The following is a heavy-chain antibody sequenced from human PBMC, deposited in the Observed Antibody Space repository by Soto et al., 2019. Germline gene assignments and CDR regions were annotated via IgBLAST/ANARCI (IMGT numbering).Heavy chain of an antibody. CDR1: GYTLTELS. CDR3: APPPHSCFNWSAP. Sequence: ASVKVSCKVSGYTLTELSMHWVRQAPGKGLEWMGGFDPEDGETIYAQKFQGRVTMTEDTSTDTAYMELSSLRSEDTAVYYCAPPPHSCFNWSAPWGKEPLVTFPS. CDR2: FDPEDGET. J-gene: IGHJ5*02. D-gene: IGHD2-15*01. V-gene: IGHV1-24*01.